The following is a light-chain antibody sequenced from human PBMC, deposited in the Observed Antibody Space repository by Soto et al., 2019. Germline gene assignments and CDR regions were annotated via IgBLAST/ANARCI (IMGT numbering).Light chain of an antibody. Sequence: DIQMTQSPSSLSASVGDRVTIACRASQSISTNLNWYKQKPGKAPRLLIYAASSLQSGVPSRVSGRGSGTDFTLTISGLQPEDVASYYCQQSYSTRGYTFGQGTKLEIK. J-gene: IGKJ2*01. CDR3: QQSYSTRGYT. CDR2: AAS. CDR1: QSISTN. V-gene: IGKV1-39*01.